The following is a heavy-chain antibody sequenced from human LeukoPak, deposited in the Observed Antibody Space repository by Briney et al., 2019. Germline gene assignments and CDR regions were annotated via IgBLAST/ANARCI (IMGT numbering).Heavy chain of an antibody. J-gene: IGHJ4*02. V-gene: IGHV1-46*01. Sequence: ASVKVSCKASGYTFTNYYMHWVRQAPGQGLEWMGIINPSGGSTTYAQKFQGRVTMTRDTSTRTAYMELSSLRSEDMAVYYCARGYFDWSLFDYWGQGTLVTVSS. CDR2: INPSGGST. D-gene: IGHD3-9*01. CDR1: GYTFTNYY. CDR3: ARGYFDWSLFDY.